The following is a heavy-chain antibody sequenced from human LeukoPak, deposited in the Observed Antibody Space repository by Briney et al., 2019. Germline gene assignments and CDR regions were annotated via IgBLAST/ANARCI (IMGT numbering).Heavy chain of an antibody. Sequence: GGSLRLSCAASGFTFSNAWMSWVRQAPGKGLEWVGRIKSKTDGGTKDYAAPVKGRCTISRDDSKNTLYLQMNSLKTEDTAVYYCTTPPYYYDSSGAYYYYGMDVWGQGTTVTVSS. D-gene: IGHD3-22*01. CDR1: GFTFSNAW. J-gene: IGHJ6*02. V-gene: IGHV3-15*01. CDR2: IKSKTDGGTK. CDR3: TTPPYYYDSSGAYYYYGMDV.